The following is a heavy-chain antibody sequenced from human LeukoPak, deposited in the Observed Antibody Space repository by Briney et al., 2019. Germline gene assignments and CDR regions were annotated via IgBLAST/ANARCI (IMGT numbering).Heavy chain of an antibody. CDR2: IYHSGST. CDR1: GGSISSGGYS. V-gene: IGHV4-30-2*01. CDR3: ARAGSYRLTTTL. J-gene: IGHJ4*02. Sequence: LQTLSLTCAVSGGSISSGGYSWSWIRQPPGTGLEWIGYIYHSGSTYYSPSLKSRVTISLDTSTNQVSLKLSSVTAADTAVYYCARAGSYRLTTTLWGQGTLVTVSS. D-gene: IGHD4-17*01.